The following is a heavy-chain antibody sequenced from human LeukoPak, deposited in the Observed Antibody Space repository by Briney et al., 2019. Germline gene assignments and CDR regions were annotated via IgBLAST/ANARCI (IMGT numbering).Heavy chain of an antibody. Sequence: ASVKVSCKASGSPFSSYAISWVRQAPGQGLQWMGRIIPIFGITNYAQKFQGRVTITADKSTSTAYMELSSLRSEDTAVYYCARGYVILTVYSTQYYYYGMDVWGQGTTVTVS. CDR1: GSPFSSYA. D-gene: IGHD3-9*01. J-gene: IGHJ6*02. CDR3: ARGYVILTVYSTQYYYYGMDV. CDR2: IIPIFGIT. V-gene: IGHV1-69*04.